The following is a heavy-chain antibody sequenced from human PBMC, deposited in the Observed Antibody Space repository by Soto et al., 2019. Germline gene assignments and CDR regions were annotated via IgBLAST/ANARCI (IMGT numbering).Heavy chain of an antibody. J-gene: IGHJ3*02. D-gene: IGHD1-26*01. Sequence: QVQLVQSGGEVKKPGASVKISCKASGYTLPNYGITWVRQAPGQGLEWMGWISPYSGDTNYAQKLQDRVTMTTDTSTSTAYMELRSLRSDDTAVYYCALVGSTDAFDIWGQGTMVTVSS. V-gene: IGHV1-18*01. CDR3: ALVGSTDAFDI. CDR2: ISPYSGDT. CDR1: GYTLPNYG.